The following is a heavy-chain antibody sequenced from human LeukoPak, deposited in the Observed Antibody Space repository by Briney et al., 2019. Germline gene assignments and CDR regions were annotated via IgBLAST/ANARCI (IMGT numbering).Heavy chain of an antibody. D-gene: IGHD1-20*01. Sequence: GGSLRLSCAASGFTVCSNYMSWVRQAPGKGLEWVSVIYSGGSTYYADSVKGRFTISRDNSKNTLYLQMNSLRAEDTAVYYCARDSLFNWNDGAFDIWGQGTMVTVSS. CDR2: IYSGGST. CDR3: ARDSLFNWNDGAFDI. J-gene: IGHJ3*02. V-gene: IGHV3-53*01. CDR1: GFTVCSNY.